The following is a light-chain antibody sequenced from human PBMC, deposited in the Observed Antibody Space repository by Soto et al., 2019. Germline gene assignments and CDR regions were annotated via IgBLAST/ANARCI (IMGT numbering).Light chain of an antibody. J-gene: IGLJ1*01. CDR3: CSYAGSATYV. CDR2: EGT. Sequence: QSVLTQPASVSGSPGQSITISCTGTTSDVGSYSLVSWYQQHPGKAPKLMIYEGTKRPSGVSNRFSGSKSGNTASLTISGLQAEDKADYYCCSYAGSATYVFGTGTKLTVL. CDR1: TSDVGSYSL. V-gene: IGLV2-23*01.